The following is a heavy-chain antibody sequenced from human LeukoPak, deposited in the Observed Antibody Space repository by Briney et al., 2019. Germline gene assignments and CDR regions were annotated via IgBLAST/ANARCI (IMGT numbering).Heavy chain of an antibody. Sequence: TLSLTCTVSGGSISSGDYYWSWIRQPPGKGLEWIGYIYYSGSTYYNPSLKSRVTISVDTSKNQFSLKLSSVTAADTAVYYCARANRRYSYEVPYYFDYWGQGTLVTVSS. CDR2: IYYSGST. CDR1: GGSISSGDYY. J-gene: IGHJ4*02. V-gene: IGHV4-30-4*08. CDR3: ARANRRYSYEVPYYFDY. D-gene: IGHD5-18*01.